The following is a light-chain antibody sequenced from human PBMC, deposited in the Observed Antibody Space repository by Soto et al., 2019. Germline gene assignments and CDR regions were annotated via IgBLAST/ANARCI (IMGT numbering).Light chain of an antibody. CDR2: KAS. CDR3: HQFHDSPVT. Sequence: DIQLTQSPSTLSASVGDRVTITCRASQSVSTWLAWYQQKPGKAPKLLLHKASTRENGVPSRFSGSGSGTVFTLTISILQPDDSATYYWHQFHDSPVTFGGGTKVQI. J-gene: IGKJ4*01. V-gene: IGKV1-5*03. CDR1: QSVSTW.